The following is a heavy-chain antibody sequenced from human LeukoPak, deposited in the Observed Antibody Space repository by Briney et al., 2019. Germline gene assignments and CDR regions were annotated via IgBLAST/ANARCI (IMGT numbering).Heavy chain of an antibody. V-gene: IGHV3-7*01. D-gene: IGHD6-13*01. CDR2: IKQDGSSK. J-gene: IGHJ4*02. CDR3: ARAVGGADGH. CDR1: GFTLSSYW. Sequence: PGGSLRLSCAASGFTLSSYWMNWVRQTPGKGLEWVANIKQDGSSKYYVDSVKGRFTISRDNAKNSLYLQMNSLRAEDTAVYYCARAVGGADGHWGQETLVTVSS.